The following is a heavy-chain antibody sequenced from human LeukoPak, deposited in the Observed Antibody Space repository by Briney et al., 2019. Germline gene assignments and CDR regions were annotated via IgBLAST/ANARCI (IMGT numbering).Heavy chain of an antibody. V-gene: IGHV3-23*01. CDR1: GFTFSSYA. CDR2: ISGSGNST. J-gene: IGHJ5*02. CDR3: AKGPVLLWFGEFSWFDP. D-gene: IGHD3-10*01. Sequence: GGSLRLSCAASGFTFSSYAMNWVRQAPGKGLEWVSTISGSGNSTYYADSVKGRFTISRDNSKNTLYLQMNSLRAEDTAIYYCAKGPVLLWFGEFSWFDPWGQGTLVTVSS.